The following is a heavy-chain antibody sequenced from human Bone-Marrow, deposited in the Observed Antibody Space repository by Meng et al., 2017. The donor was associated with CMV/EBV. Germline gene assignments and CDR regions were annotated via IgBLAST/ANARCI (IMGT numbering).Heavy chain of an antibody. V-gene: IGHV3-23*01. J-gene: IGHJ4*02. CDR3: ARSIVAKGFDY. CDR2: ISGSGGST. CDR1: GFTFSSYA. Sequence: GGSLRLSCAASGFTFSSYAMSWVRQAPGKGLEWVSAISGSGGSTYYADSVKGRFTISRDNAKNSLYLQMNSLRAEDTALYYCARSIVAKGFDYWGQGTLVTVSS. D-gene: IGHD5-12*01.